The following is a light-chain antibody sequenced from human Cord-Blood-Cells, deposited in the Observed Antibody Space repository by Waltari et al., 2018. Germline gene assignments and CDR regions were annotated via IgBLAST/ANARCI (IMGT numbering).Light chain of an antibody. CDR1: SSDVGGYNY. CDR2: DVS. V-gene: IGLV2-14*03. CDR3: SSYTSSSTLEV. Sequence: QSALTQPASVSGSPRQSITISCTGTSSDVGGYNYVPGYQQHTGKAPKLMIYDVSNRPSGVSNRFSGCKSGNTASLTISVLQAEDEGDYYCSSYTSSSTLEVFGGGTKLTVL. J-gene: IGLJ3*02.